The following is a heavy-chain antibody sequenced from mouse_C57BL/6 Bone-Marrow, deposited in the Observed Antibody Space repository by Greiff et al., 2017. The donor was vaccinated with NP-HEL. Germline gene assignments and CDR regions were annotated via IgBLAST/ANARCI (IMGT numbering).Heavy chain of an antibody. CDR2: ISSGSSTI. CDR1: GFTFSDYG. Sequence: EVMLVESGGGLVKPGGSLKLSCAASGFTFSDYGMHWVRQAPEKGLEWVAYISSGSSTIYYADTVKGRFTISRDNAKNTLFLQMTSLRSEDTAMYYCARRDGYDDPYAMDYGGKGTSVTVSS. V-gene: IGHV5-17*01. J-gene: IGHJ4*01. D-gene: IGHD2-2*01. CDR3: ARRDGYDDPYAMDY.